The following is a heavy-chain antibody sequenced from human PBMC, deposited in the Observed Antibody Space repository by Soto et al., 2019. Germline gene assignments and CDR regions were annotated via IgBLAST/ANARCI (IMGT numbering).Heavy chain of an antibody. CDR1: GGSISSGGYS. CDR3: ARGSPELLWFGELGYWFVH. CDR2: IYHSGST. D-gene: IGHD3-10*01. Sequence: PSETMSLTCAVSGGSISSGGYSWSWIRQPPGKGLEWIGYIYHSGSTYYNPSLKSRVTISVDRSKNQFSLKLSSVTAADTAVYYCARGSPELLWFGELGYWFVHWGQGTLVTVSS. V-gene: IGHV4-30-2*01. J-gene: IGHJ5*02.